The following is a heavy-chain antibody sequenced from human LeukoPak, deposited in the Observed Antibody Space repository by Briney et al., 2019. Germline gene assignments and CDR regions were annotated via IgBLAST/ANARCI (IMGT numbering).Heavy chain of an antibody. CDR2: INHIGSN. V-gene: IGHV4-34*01. Sequence: PSETLSLTCAVYGGSFSGYYWTWIRQPPGKGLEWIGEINHIGSNNYNPSLKSRVTISVDTSKNQFSLQLTSVTAADTAVYYCARGEGSSSPWETQEPNYFDYWGQGTLVTVSS. CDR1: GGSFSGYY. CDR3: ARGEGSSSPWETQEPNYFDY. J-gene: IGHJ4*02. D-gene: IGHD6-13*01.